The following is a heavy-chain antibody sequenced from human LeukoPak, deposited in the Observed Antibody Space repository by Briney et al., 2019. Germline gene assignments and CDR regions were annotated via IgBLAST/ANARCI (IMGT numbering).Heavy chain of an antibody. CDR1: GFTFSSYG. CDR3: AKRPDFDGSGSYYSLNWFDP. CDR2: ISGSGGST. Sequence: GGSLRLSCAASGFTFSSYGMSWVRQAPGKGLEWVSAISGSGGSTYYADSVKGRFTISRDNSKNTLYLQMNSLRAEDTAVYYCAKRPDFDGSGSYYSLNWFDPWGQGTLVTVSS. D-gene: IGHD3-10*01. V-gene: IGHV3-23*01. J-gene: IGHJ5*02.